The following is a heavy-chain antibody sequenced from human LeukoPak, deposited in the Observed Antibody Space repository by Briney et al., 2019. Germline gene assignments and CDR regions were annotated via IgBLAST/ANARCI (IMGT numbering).Heavy chain of an antibody. CDR1: GFTVSGNY. Sequence: PGGSLRLSCVVSGFTVSGNYMNWVRQAPGKGLEGVSVFYSGGTTYYADSVKGPFTISRDNSKNTLYLQMNSLRAEDTAVYSCATHFGYSFYWGQGTLVTVSS. J-gene: IGHJ4*02. CDR3: ATHFGYSFY. CDR2: FYSGGTT. V-gene: IGHV3-53*01. D-gene: IGHD3-22*01.